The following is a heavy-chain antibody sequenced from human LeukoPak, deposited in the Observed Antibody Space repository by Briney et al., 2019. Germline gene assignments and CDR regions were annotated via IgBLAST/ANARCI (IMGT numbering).Heavy chain of an antibody. J-gene: IGHJ6*03. CDR3: AKGDRGRDGYNVYYYYYMDV. CDR1: GFTFSSYG. Sequence: GGSLRLSCAASGFTFSSYGMSWVRQAPGRGLEWVSAISGSGGSTCYADSVKGRFTISRDNSKNTLYLQMNSLRAEDTAVYYCAKGDRGRDGYNVYYYYYMDVWGKGTTVTISS. D-gene: IGHD5-24*01. V-gene: IGHV3-23*01. CDR2: ISGSGGST.